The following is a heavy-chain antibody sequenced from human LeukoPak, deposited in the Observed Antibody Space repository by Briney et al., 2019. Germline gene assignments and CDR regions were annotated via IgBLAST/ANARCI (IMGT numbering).Heavy chain of an antibody. J-gene: IGHJ4*02. V-gene: IGHV4-59*01. CDR2: IYYSGST. CDR3: ARDSEGAARY. CDR1: GGSISSYY. D-gene: IGHD1-26*01. Sequence: SETLSLTCTVSGGSISSYYWSWIRQPPGKGLEWIGYIYYSGSTNYNPSLRSRVTISVDTSKNQFSLKLSSVTAADTAVYYCARDSEGAARYWGQGTLVTVSS.